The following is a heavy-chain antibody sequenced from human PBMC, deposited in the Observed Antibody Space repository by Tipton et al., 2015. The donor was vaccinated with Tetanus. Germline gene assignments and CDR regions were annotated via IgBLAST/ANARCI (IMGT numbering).Heavy chain of an antibody. Sequence: TLSLTCTVSGDSVSGYYWSWIRQPPGKGLEWVGYVYYTGDTNYNPPLRSRVTISVAASKDRFSLKMISVTPADTAVYYCAGSQSWFAFDIWGQGTIVTVSS. CDR1: GDSVSGYY. V-gene: IGHV4-59*02. J-gene: IGHJ3*02. CDR3: AGSQSWFAFDI. CDR2: VYYTGDT. D-gene: IGHD3-10*01.